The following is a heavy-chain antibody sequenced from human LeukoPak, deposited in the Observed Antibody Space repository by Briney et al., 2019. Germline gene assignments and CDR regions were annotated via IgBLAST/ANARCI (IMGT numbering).Heavy chain of an antibody. CDR2: IYYSGST. J-gene: IGHJ4*02. V-gene: IGHV4-39*07. CDR1: GASIGSYY. Sequence: SETLSLTCSVSGASIGSYYWGWIRQPPGKGLEWIGSIYYSGSTYYNPSLKSRVTISVDTSKNQFSLKLSSVTAADTAVYYCAGLGDSRGDYFDYWGQGTLVTVSS. D-gene: IGHD3-22*01. CDR3: AGLGDSRGDYFDY.